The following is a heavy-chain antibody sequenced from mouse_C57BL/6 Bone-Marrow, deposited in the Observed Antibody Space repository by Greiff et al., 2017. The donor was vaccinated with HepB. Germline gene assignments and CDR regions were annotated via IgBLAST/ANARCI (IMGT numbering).Heavy chain of an antibody. CDR3: ARRGGYAMDY. CDR2: IYPGSGNT. V-gene: IGHV1-76*01. J-gene: IGHJ4*01. CDR1: GYTFTDYY. Sequence: QVQLKESGAELVRPGASVKLSCKASGYTFTDYYINWVKQRPGQGLEWIARIYPGSGNTYYNEKFKGKATLTAEKSSSTAYMQLSSLTSEDSAVYFCARRGGYAMDYWGQGTSVTVSS.